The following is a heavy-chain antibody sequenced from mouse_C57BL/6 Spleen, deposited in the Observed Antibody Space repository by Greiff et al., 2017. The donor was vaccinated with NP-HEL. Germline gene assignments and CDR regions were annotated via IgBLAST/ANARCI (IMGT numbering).Heavy chain of an antibody. D-gene: IGHD2-1*01. CDR1: GFTFSSYA. CDR2: ISDGGSYT. Sequence: EVQLVASGGGLVKPGGSLKLSCAASGFTFSSYAMSWVRQTPEKRLEWVATISDGGSYTYYPDNVKGRFTISRDNAKNNLYLQMSHLKSEDTAMYYWARIYYDYAMDYWGQGTSVTVSS. J-gene: IGHJ4*01. V-gene: IGHV5-4*01. CDR3: ARIYYDYAMDY.